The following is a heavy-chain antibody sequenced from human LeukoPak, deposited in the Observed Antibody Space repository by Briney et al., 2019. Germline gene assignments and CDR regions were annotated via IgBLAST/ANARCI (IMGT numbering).Heavy chain of an antibody. CDR3: AKDLVGGWGFAY. J-gene: IGHJ4*02. V-gene: IGHV3-30*02. Sequence: GGSLRLSCAASGFTVGNNYMSWVRQAPGKGLEWVAFIRYDGSDKYYADSVKGRFTISRDTSKNTLYLQMNGLRDEDTAVYYCAKDLVGGWGFAYWGQGTLVTVSS. D-gene: IGHD2-21*01. CDR1: GFTVGNNY. CDR2: IRYDGSDK.